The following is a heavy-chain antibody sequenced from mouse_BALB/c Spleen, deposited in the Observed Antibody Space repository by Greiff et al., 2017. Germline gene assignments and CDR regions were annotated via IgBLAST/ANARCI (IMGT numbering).Heavy chain of an antibody. CDR1: GYTFTSYT. J-gene: IGHJ1*01. CDR3: ARSYYYGSSYWYFDV. D-gene: IGHD1-1*01. CDR2: INPSSGYT. V-gene: IGHV1-4*02. Sequence: VKLVESAAELARPGASVKMSCKASGYTFTSYTMHWVKQRPGQGLEWIGYINPSSGYTEYNQKFKDKTTLTADKSSSTAYMQLSSLTSEDSAVYYCARSYYYGSSYWYFDVWGAGTTVTVSS.